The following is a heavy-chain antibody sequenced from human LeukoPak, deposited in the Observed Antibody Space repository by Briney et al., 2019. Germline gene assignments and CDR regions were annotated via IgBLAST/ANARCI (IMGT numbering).Heavy chain of an antibody. CDR3: ARAGIVGAAAYGY. J-gene: IGHJ4*02. CDR1: GFTFSSYW. V-gene: IGHV3-74*01. Sequence: QPGGSLRLSCAASGFTFSSYWMHGVRQAPGKGLVWFSRINSDGSSITYADSVKGRFTISRDNAKNTLYLQMNSLRAEDTAVYYCARAGIVGAAAYGYWGQGTLVTVSS. CDR2: INSDGSSI. D-gene: IGHD1-26*01.